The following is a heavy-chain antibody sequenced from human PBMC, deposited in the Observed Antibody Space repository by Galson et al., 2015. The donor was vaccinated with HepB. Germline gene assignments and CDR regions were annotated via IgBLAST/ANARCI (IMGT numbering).Heavy chain of an antibody. V-gene: IGHV3-21*01. J-gene: IGHJ4*02. Sequence: SLRLSCAASGFTSSSYSMNWVRQAPGKGLEWVSSISSSSSYIYYADSVKGRFTISRDNAKNSLYLQMNSLRAEDTAVYYCARAGYTTTVVTLDYWGQGTLVTVFS. CDR1: GFTSSSYS. D-gene: IGHD4-23*01. CDR2: ISSSSSYI. CDR3: ARAGYTTTVVTLDY.